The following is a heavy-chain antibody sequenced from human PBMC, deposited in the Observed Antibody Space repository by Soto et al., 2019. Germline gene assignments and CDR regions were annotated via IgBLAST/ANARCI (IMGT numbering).Heavy chain of an antibody. Sequence: EVQLVESGGGLVQPGGSLRLSCAASGFTSSDHYMDWVRQAPGKGLEWVGRIRNKRNSYTTEYAASVKGRVTISRDDSKNSVYLQMNSLKTEDTAVYYCARTYYEYGFDYWGQGTLVTVSS. CDR3: ARTYYEYGFDY. CDR1: GFTSSDHY. J-gene: IGHJ4*02. V-gene: IGHV3-72*01. CDR2: IRNKRNSYTT. D-gene: IGHD3-16*01.